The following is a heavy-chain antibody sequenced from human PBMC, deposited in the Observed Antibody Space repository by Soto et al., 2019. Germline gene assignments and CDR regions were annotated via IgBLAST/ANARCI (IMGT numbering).Heavy chain of an antibody. CDR1: GGTFSSYA. J-gene: IGHJ4*02. V-gene: IGHV1-69*13. CDR2: IIPIFGTA. Sequence: SVKVSCKASGGTFSSYAISWVRQAPGQGLEWMGGIIPIFGTANYAQKFQGRVTITADESTSTAYMELSSLRSEDTAVYYCARDEYCSGGSCYSGSGGYWGQGTLVPVSS. CDR3: ARDEYCSGGSCYSGSGGY. D-gene: IGHD2-15*01.